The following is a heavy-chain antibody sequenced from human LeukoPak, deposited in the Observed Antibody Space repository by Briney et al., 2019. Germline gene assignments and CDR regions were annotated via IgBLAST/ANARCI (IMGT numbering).Heavy chain of an antibody. CDR3: ARDFGSQNDY. V-gene: IGHV7-4-1*02. D-gene: IGHD3-16*01. CDR2: INTNTGNP. Sequence: GASVKVSCKASGYTFTGYYMHWVRQAPGQGLEWMRWINTNTGNPTYAQGFTGRFVFSLDTSVSTAYLQISSLKAEDTAVYYCARDFGSQNDYWGQGTLVTVSS. J-gene: IGHJ4*02. CDR1: GYTFTGYY.